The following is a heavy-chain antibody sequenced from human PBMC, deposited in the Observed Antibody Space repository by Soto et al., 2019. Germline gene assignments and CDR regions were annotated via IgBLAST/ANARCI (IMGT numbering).Heavy chain of an antibody. V-gene: IGHV2-5*02. Sequence: QITLKESGPTLVKPTQTLTLTCTFSGFSLSTSGVGVGWIRQPPGKALEWLALIYWDDDKRYSPSLKSRLTIAIDTSKNQVVLTMTNMDPVDTSTYYCAHRRGGSLAFDIWCQGTMVTVSS. D-gene: IGHD1-26*01. CDR1: GFSLSTSGVG. CDR3: AHRRGGSLAFDI. J-gene: IGHJ3*02. CDR2: IYWDDDK.